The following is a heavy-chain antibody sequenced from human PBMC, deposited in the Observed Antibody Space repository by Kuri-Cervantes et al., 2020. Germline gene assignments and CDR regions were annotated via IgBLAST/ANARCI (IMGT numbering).Heavy chain of an antibody. J-gene: IGHJ3*02. Sequence: GSLRLSCAVYGGSFSGNYWTWIRQPPGKGLEWIGEIKHSGSTNYNPSLKSRVTISVDTSKNQFSLKLSSVTAADTAVYYCARSFSTGHITRRDAFDIWGQGTMVTVSS. CDR2: IKHSGST. CDR1: GGSFSGNY. CDR3: ARSFSTGHITRRDAFDI. V-gene: IGHV4-34*01. D-gene: IGHD3-3*01.